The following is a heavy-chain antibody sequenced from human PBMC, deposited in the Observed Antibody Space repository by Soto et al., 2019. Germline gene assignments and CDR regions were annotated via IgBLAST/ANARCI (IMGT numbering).Heavy chain of an antibody. J-gene: IGHJ6*02. CDR1: VFTFSSYA. D-gene: IGHD3-16*01. Sequence: EVQLLESGGGLVQPGGSLRLSCAASVFTFSSYAMSWVRQAPGKGLEWVSAISGSGGSTYYADSVKGRFTISRDNSKNTLYLQMNSLRAEDTAVYYCANVRGSHNYYYYGMDVWGQGTTVTVSS. CDR2: ISGSGGST. CDR3: ANVRGSHNYYYYGMDV. V-gene: IGHV3-23*01.